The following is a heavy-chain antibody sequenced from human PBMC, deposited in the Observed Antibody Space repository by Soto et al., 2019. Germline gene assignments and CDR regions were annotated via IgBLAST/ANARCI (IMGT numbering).Heavy chain of an antibody. Sequence: SVKVSCKASVGSLSNYGISWVRQAPGQGLEWMGGIIPVFGTANYAQKFQGRVTITADESTNIVYMDVTSLRSEDTAVYYCARGDATKIVVTTYYAMDVWGQGTTVTVSS. CDR1: VGSLSNYG. J-gene: IGHJ6*02. V-gene: IGHV1-69*13. CDR2: IIPVFGTA. D-gene: IGHD4-17*01. CDR3: ARGDATKIVVTTYYAMDV.